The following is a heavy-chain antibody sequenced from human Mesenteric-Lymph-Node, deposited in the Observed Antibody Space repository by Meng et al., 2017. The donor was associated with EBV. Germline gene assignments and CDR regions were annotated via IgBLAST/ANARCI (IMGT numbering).Heavy chain of an antibody. CDR1: GYNFVDDY. J-gene: IGHJ4*02. Sequence: GRQVQLWAEGQKTGAAAHVSCNAAGYNFVDDYFHWMRQAPGQGLEWLGRISPHSGDTDTAHNLQGRVIMTRDTSINTAYMELTSLTSDDTTVYYCARDRGNCFSWSEYWGQGTLVTVSS. D-gene: IGHD2-21*01. CDR3: ARDRGNCFSWSEY. CDR2: ISPHSGDT. V-gene: IGHV1-2*06.